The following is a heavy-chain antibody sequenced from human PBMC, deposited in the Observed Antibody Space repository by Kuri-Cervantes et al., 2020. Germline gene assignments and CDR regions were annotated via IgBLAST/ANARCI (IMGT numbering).Heavy chain of an antibody. Sequence: GESLKISCAASGFTFSSYGMHWVRQAPGKGLEWVAAIWYDGSNKYYADSVKGRFTISRDNSKNTLYPQMNSLRADDTAVYFCAKDHAVLDWSSTSCHPSWGQGTLVTVSS. CDR1: GFTFSSYG. CDR2: IWYDGSNK. D-gene: IGHD2-2*01. J-gene: IGHJ5*02. V-gene: IGHV3-33*06. CDR3: AKDHAVLDWSSTSCHPS.